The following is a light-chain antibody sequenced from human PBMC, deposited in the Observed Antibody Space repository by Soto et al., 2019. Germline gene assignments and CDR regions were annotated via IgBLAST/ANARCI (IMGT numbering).Light chain of an antibody. CDR2: AAS. CDR3: LQDSSNPYT. J-gene: IGKJ2*01. CDR1: QNIISW. V-gene: IGKV1-12*01. Sequence: DIQMTQSPSTVSASVGDRVTITCRASQNIISWLAWYQQQPGRAPKLLIYAASILQSGVPSRFSGRGSGTDFTLTISSLQPEDFATYYCLQDSSNPYTFGQGTKLEIK.